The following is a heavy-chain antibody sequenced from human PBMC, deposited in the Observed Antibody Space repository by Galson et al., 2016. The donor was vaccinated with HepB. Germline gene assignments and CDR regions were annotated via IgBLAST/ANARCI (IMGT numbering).Heavy chain of an antibody. V-gene: IGHV4-31*03. Sequence: TLSLTCTVSGVSISRGGHYWSWIRQHPGKGLEWIGYIYSTGYTHYNPSLKSRVTMSEDTSKSQFSLVLRSVTAADTAVYYCARGGENYGDYVVYWGQGPLLIVSS. D-gene: IGHD4-17*01. J-gene: IGHJ4*02. CDR1: GVSISRGGHY. CDR3: ARGGENYGDYVVY. CDR2: IYSTGYT.